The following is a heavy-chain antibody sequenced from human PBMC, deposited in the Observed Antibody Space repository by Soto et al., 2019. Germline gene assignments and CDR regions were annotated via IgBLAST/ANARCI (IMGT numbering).Heavy chain of an antibody. D-gene: IGHD3-10*01. J-gene: IGHJ6*02. V-gene: IGHV3-33*01. CDR1: GFTFKNYG. CDR2: IWQDGTNK. CDR3: ARDARPWFWDV. Sequence: QVQLVESGGGVVQPGRSLRLSCVASGFTFKNYGMHWVRQAPGKGLEWVAVIWQDGTNKYYADTLKGQFTISREKSKKTVVLEVNSLRAEDTAVYYCARDARPWFWDVWGQGTTVTVSS.